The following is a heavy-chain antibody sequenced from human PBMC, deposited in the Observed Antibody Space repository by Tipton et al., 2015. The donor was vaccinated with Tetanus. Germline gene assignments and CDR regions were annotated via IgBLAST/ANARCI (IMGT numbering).Heavy chain of an antibody. D-gene: IGHD3-22*01. CDR2: ISFDGSKK. V-gene: IGHV3-30*18. CDR3: TKGKYYFDSGNYYPPFDH. Sequence: QLVQSGGGVIQPGRSLTLSCAASGFPLSSYDIHWVRQAPGMGLEWVAVISFDGSKKYYADSVEGRFTISRDNSKNTLYLQMNSLRAEDTALYYCTKGKYYFDSGNYYPPFDHWGQGTLVTVSS. CDR1: GFPLSSYD. J-gene: IGHJ4*02.